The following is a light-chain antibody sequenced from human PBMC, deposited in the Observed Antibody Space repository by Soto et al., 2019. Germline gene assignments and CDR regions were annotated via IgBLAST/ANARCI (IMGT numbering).Light chain of an antibody. J-gene: IGKJ1*01. CDR2: GAS. CDR3: QQYNDWPT. CDR1: QSVSSTY. Sequence: EILLTQSPCTLSLSPGERATLSCRASQSVSSTYLAWYQQKPGHAPSLLIYGASSRATGIPDRLSGSGSGTDFTLTISRLEPEDFAVYYCQQYNDWPTFGQGTKVDIK. V-gene: IGKV3-20*01.